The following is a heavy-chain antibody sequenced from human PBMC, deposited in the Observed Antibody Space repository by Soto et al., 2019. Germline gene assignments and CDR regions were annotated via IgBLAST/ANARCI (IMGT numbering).Heavy chain of an antibody. CDR2: LFYSGST. J-gene: IGHJ4*02. D-gene: IGHD5-12*01. CDR3: ASASEMATIMGYYIDY. V-gene: IGHV4-39*01. Sequence: TSETLSLTCTVSGGSISSSSYYWGWIRQPPGKGLEWIGSLFYSGSTYYNPSLKSRVTLSVDTSKNQFSLKLSSVTAADTAVYYCASASEMATIMGYYIDYWGQGTLVTVSS. CDR1: GGSISSSSYY.